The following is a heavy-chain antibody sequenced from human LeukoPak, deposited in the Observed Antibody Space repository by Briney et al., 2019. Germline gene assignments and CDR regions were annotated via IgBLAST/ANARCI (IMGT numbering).Heavy chain of an antibody. V-gene: IGHV4-30-2*01. CDR2: IYHSGST. CDR1: GGSISSGGYY. CDR3: ARESPQLGIEAFDI. D-gene: IGHD7-27*01. J-gene: IGHJ3*02. Sequence: SETLSLTCTVSGGSISSGGYYWSWIRQPPGKGLEWIGYIYHSGSTYYNPSLKSRVTISVDRSKNQFSLKLSSVTAADTAVYYCARESPQLGIEAFDIWGQGTMVTVSS.